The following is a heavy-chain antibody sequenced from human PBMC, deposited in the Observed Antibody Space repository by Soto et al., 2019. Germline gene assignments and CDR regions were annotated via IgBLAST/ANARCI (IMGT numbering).Heavy chain of an antibody. CDR1: GGTFSSYA. CDR2: IIPIFGTA. Sequence: QVQLVQSGAEVKKPGSSVTVSCKASGGTFSSYAISWVRQAPGQGLEWMGGIIPIFGTANYAQKFQGRVKITADKSTSTAYMELSSLRSEDTAVYYCARNKYNWNDGGVGPLDYWGQGTLVTVSS. V-gene: IGHV1-69*06. D-gene: IGHD1-20*01. CDR3: ARNKYNWNDGGVGPLDY. J-gene: IGHJ4*02.